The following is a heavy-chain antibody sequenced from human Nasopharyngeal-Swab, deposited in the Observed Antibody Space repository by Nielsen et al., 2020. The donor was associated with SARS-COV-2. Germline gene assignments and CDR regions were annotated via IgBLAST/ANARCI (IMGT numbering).Heavy chain of an antibody. D-gene: IGHD6-19*01. CDR3: AKDFNQYNSGRYDG. J-gene: IGHJ6*04. Sequence: GEALKISCAASGFTFDDYAMHWVRQAPGKGLEWVSVTSGDGTNTYYADSVRGRFTISRDNSKNSLCLQMNSLRTEDTALYYCAKDFNQYNSGRYDGWGKGTTVTVSS. CDR1: GFTFDDYA. CDR2: TSGDGTNT. V-gene: IGHV3-43*02.